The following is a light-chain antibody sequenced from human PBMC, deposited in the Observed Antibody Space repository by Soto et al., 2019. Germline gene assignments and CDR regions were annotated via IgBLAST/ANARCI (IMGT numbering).Light chain of an antibody. CDR1: SSNIGRNT. CDR2: SND. CDR3: AGWDDSLNGLV. Sequence: QSVLTQPPSASGTPGQRVTISCSGSSSNIGRNTVNWYQHVPGTDPKLLIYSNDQRPSGVPDPFSGSKSGTSASLAISGLRSADEADYYCAGWDDSLNGLVFGGGTKLTVL. V-gene: IGLV1-44*01. J-gene: IGLJ2*01.